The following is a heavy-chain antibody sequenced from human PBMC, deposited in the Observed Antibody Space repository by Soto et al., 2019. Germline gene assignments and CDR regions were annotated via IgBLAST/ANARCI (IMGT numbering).Heavy chain of an antibody. J-gene: IGHJ4*02. CDR3: ARDSPYGSSSGEFAY. CDR2: IRSKAYGRTT. V-gene: IGHV3-49*01. CDR1: GFTFGDYA. Sequence: GGALRLSCTTSGFTFGDYAMGWFRQAPGRGLEWVGFIRSKAYGRTTEYAASVKGRFTISTDGPKTIAYLQMNSLKTEDTAVYYCARDSPYGSSSGEFAYWGQGTLVTVSS. D-gene: IGHD6-6*01.